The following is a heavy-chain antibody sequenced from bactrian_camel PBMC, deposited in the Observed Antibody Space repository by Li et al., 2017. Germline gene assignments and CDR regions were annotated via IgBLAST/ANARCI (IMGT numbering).Heavy chain of an antibody. CDR3: VRAASSQMGWADFGY. CDR1: GDAYEDHC. J-gene: IGHJ6*01. D-gene: IGHD5*01. CDR2: ILSDGRYT. V-gene: IGHV3S5*01. Sequence: HVQLVESGGGSVQAGGALTLSCRISGDAYEDHCVGWFRQAPGKGLEWVSKILSDGRYTYYPDSVKGRFTISRDNAKNTVYLQMNSLKPEDTAVYYCVRAASSQMGWADFGYWGQGTQVTVS.